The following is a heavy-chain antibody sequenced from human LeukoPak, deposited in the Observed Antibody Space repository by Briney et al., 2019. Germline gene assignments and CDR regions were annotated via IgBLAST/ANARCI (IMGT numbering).Heavy chain of an antibody. Sequence: SQTLSLTCTVSGGSISSGGYYWSWIRQHPGKGLEWIGYIYYSGSTYYNPSLKSRVTISVDTSKNQFSLKLSSVTAADTAVYYCAREYTLYRSGWFLDYWGQGTVVTISS. CDR1: GGSISSGGYY. CDR2: IYYSGST. CDR3: AREYTLYRSGWFLDY. V-gene: IGHV4-31*03. J-gene: IGHJ4*02. D-gene: IGHD6-19*01.